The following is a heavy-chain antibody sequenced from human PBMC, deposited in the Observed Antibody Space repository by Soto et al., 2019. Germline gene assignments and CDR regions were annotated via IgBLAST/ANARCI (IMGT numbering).Heavy chain of an antibody. CDR1: GFSLSTSGVG. Sequence: QITLKESGPTLVKPTQTLTLTCTFSGFSLSTSGVGVGWIRQPPGKALEWLALIYWDDDKRYSPSLKSRLTITKDTSKNQVVLTMTNMDPVDTATYYCAHSALHMITFGGVGVTVYDSWGQGTLVTVSS. CDR2: IYWDDDK. CDR3: AHSALHMITFGGVGVTVYDS. D-gene: IGHD3-16*01. J-gene: IGHJ4*02. V-gene: IGHV2-5*02.